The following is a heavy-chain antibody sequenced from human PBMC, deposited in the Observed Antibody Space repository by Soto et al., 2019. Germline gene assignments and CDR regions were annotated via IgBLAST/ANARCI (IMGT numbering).Heavy chain of an antibody. CDR1: GFSFSNYN. J-gene: IGHJ5*02. D-gene: IGHD2-2*01. CDR2: ISSGSGYK. CDR3: ASDSCSTTSCYYFAWFAP. Sequence: RLSCAASGFSFSNYNMNWVRQAPGKGLEWVSSISSGSGYKYYADSVKGRFTISRDNTKNSLFLQMNSLRPEDTAVYYCASDSCSTTSCYYFAWFAPWGQGAVVTVSS. V-gene: IGHV3-21*01.